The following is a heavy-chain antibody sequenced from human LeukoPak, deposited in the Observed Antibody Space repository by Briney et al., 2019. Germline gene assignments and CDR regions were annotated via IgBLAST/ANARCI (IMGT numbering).Heavy chain of an antibody. V-gene: IGHV3-21*01. CDR1: GFTFSSYT. J-gene: IGHJ3*02. CDR2: ISSGSTYM. CDR3: GRVGGRSKAAKGDAFDI. Sequence: GGSLRLSCAASGFTFSSYTMSWVRQAPGKGLEWVSSISSGSTYMYYADSVKGRFTISRDNAQNSMYLQMNSLRAEDTAVYYCGRVGGRSKAAKGDAFDIWGQGTMVTVSS. D-gene: IGHD6-6*01.